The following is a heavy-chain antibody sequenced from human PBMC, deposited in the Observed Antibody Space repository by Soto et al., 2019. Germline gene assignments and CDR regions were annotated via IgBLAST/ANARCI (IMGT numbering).Heavy chain of an antibody. CDR2: IWYDGSNE. Sequence: QVQLVESGGGVVQPGRSLRLSCAASGFTFSSYGMHWVRQAPGKGLEWVAVIWYDGSNEYYVDSVKGRFTISRDNSKNTLYLQMNSLRAEDTAVYYCAREEYSSGKGYLQHWGQGTLVTVSS. CDR1: GFTFSSYG. CDR3: AREEYSSGKGYLQH. J-gene: IGHJ1*01. D-gene: IGHD6-19*01. V-gene: IGHV3-33*01.